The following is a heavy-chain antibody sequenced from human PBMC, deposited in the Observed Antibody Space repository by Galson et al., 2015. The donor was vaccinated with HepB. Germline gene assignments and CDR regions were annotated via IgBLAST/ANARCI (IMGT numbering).Heavy chain of an antibody. J-gene: IGHJ4*02. Sequence: SLRLSCAASGFTFSTYAMTWVRQAPGKGLEWVSAISGSGGSTYYADSVKGRFTISRDNSQNTLYLQMNSLRAEDTAIYFCAKDLGNYGTGKFDNWGQGTLVTVSS. V-gene: IGHV3-23*01. D-gene: IGHD3-16*01. CDR3: AKDLGNYGTGKFDN. CDR1: GFTFSTYA. CDR2: ISGSGGST.